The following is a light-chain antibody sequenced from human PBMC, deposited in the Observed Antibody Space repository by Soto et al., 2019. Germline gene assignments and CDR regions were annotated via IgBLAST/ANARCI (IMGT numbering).Light chain of an antibody. CDR2: TTN. V-gene: IGLV8-61*01. CDR3: VIYMGSGIWV. Sequence: QAVVTQEPSFSVSPGGTVTLTCGLSSGSVSPSYYPGWFQQTPGQAPRALIYTTNTRSSGVPDRFSGSILGNKAALTITGAQADDESDYYCVIYMGSGIWVFGGGTKLTVL. CDR1: SGSVSPSYY. J-gene: IGLJ3*02.